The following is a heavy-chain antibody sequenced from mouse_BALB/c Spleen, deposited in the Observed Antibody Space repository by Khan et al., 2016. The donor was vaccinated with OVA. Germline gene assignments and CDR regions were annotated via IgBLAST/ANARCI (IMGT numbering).Heavy chain of an antibody. CDR1: GFTFSSYS. Sequence: VELVESGGDLVKPGGSLKLPCAASGFTFSSYSMSWVRQTPDKRLEWVATISSGGDYTYYPDNVKGRFTISRDNAKNTLYLQMSSLKSEDTAMYYCASHLTGSFAYWGQGTLVTVSA. D-gene: IGHD4-1*01. CDR2: ISSGGDYT. V-gene: IGHV5-6*01. J-gene: IGHJ3*01. CDR3: ASHLTGSFAY.